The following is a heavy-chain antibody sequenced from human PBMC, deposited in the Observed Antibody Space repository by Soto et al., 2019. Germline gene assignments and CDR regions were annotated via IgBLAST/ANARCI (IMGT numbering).Heavy chain of an antibody. Sequence: GGTLRLSCAASGFTFSSYAMSWVRQAPGKGLEWVSAIRGSGGSTYYADSVKGRFTISRDYSNDTLYLQRNSLRAEDTAVYYWAKDVAAGSYGAFDIWGQGTMVTVSS. CDR3: AKDVAAGSYGAFDI. J-gene: IGHJ3*02. CDR2: IRGSGGST. CDR1: GFTFSSYA. V-gene: IGHV3-23*01. D-gene: IGHD6-13*01.